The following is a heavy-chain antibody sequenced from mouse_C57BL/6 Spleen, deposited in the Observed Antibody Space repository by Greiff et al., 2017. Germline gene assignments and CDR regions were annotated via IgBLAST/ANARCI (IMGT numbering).Heavy chain of an antibody. CDR3: ARPYYGSSYGAMDY. Sequence: VQLQQSGAELVKPGASVKISCKASGYAFSSYWMNWVKQRPGKGLEWIGQIYPGDGDTNYNGKFKGKATLTADKSSSTAYMQLISLTSEDSAVYFCARPYYGSSYGAMDYWGQGTSVTVSS. J-gene: IGHJ4*01. D-gene: IGHD1-1*01. CDR2: IYPGDGDT. CDR1: GYAFSSYW. V-gene: IGHV1-80*01.